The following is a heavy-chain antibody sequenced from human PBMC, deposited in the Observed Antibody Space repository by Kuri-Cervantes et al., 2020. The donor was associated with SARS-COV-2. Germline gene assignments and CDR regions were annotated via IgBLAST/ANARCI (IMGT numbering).Heavy chain of an antibody. CDR3: AKDRAGVHDF. CDR1: GFISSTSG. Sequence: GESLKISCAASGFISSTSGMHWVRQAPGKGLEWVALISYDGGNTYYADSAQGRFTISRDNSEKTLYLQMKSLRDEDTAIYYCAKDRAGVHDFWGQGTLVTVSS. D-gene: IGHD2-21*01. J-gene: IGHJ4*02. CDR2: ISYDGGNT. V-gene: IGHV3-30*18.